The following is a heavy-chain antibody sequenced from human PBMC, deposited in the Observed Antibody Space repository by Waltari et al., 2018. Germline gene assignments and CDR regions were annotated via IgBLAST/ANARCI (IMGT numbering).Heavy chain of an antibody. Sequence: QVHLVQSGAEVKTPGASLTLSCKSSGYTFTGSYIQWVRRANGQGLAWMGLINPSSGDTNYAQKLQGRVTFTRDTSINTAYMELSSLKSDDTAVYYCARDLGSDYGNRDYWGQGTLVTVPS. D-gene: IGHD4-17*01. CDR2: INPSSGDT. J-gene: IGHJ4*02. CDR3: ARDLGSDYGNRDY. V-gene: IGHV1-2*06. CDR1: GYTFTGSY.